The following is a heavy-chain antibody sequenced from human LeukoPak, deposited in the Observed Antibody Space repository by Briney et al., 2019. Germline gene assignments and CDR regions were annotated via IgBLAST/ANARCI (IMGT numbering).Heavy chain of an antibody. CDR3: AKGRDYYYYYYMDV. CDR1: GFTFSSYS. V-gene: IGHV3-23*01. CDR2: ISGSGGST. Sequence: QPGGSLRLSCAASGFTFSSYSMNWVRQAPGKGLEWVSAISGSGGSTYYADSVKGRFTISRDNSKNTLYLQMNSLRAEDTAVYYCAKGRDYYYYYYMDVWGKGTTVTVSS. J-gene: IGHJ6*03.